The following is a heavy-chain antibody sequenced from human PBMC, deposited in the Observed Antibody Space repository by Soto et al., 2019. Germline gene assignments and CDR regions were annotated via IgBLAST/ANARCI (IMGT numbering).Heavy chain of an antibody. Sequence: SETLSLTSTVSGVSISSSGYYWRRIPHRPGEGMGRIGPIYYSGSTYYNPSLKSRVTISVDTSKNQFSLKLSSVTAADTAVYYCARQFSVYGDYGRYFDFWGQGTLVTVSS. CDR2: IYYSGST. CDR3: ARQFSVYGDYGRYFDF. D-gene: IGHD4-17*01. J-gene: IGHJ4*02. CDR1: GVSISSSGYY. V-gene: IGHV4-39*01.